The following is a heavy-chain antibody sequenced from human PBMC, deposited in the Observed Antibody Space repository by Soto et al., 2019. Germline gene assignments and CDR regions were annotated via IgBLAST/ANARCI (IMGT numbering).Heavy chain of an antibody. CDR3: ARVGMPSGYAYAILDY. Sequence: SQTISLTFGISGASVSSNSAAWNWIRQSTSRGLEWLRRTYYRSEWYNDYAVSVKSRITINPDTSKNQFSLQLNSVTPEDTAVYYCARVGMPSGYAYAILDYWGQVNLVTVSS. V-gene: IGHV6-1*01. CDR1: GASVSSNSAA. J-gene: IGHJ4*02. CDR2: TYYRSEWYN. D-gene: IGHD5-12*01.